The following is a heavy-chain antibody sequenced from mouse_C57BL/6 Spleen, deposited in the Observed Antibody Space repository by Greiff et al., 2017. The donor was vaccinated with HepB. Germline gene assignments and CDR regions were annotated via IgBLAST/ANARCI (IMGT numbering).Heavy chain of an antibody. CDR3: ARHYYHYEGYFDV. D-gene: IGHD2-4*01. V-gene: IGHV5-12*01. CDR2: ISNGGGST. CDR1: GFTFSDYY. J-gene: IGHJ1*03. Sequence: EVQGVESGGGLVQPGGSLKLSCAASGFTFSDYYMYWVRQTPEKRLEWVAYISNGGGSTYYPDTVKGRFTISRDNAKNTLYLQMSRLKSEDTAMYYCARHYYHYEGYFDVWGTGTTVTVSS.